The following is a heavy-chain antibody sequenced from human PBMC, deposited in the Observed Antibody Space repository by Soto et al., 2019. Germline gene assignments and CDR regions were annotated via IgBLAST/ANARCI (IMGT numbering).Heavy chain of an antibody. V-gene: IGHV3-23*01. CDR2: ISGSGGST. Sequence: GGSLRLSCAASGFTFSSYAMSWVRQAPGKGLEWVSAISGSGGSTYYADSVKGRFTISRDNSKNTLYLQMNSLRAEDTAVYYCAKDERPDSSGYYYSDDWGQGTRVTVSS. J-gene: IGHJ4*02. D-gene: IGHD3-22*01. CDR3: AKDERPDSSGYYYSDD. CDR1: GFTFSSYA.